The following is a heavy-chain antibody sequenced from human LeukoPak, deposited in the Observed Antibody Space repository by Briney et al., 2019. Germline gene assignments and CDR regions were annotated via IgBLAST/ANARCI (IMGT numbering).Heavy chain of an antibody. CDR1: GFTFDDYA. D-gene: IGHD3-22*01. J-gene: IGHJ4*02. CDR2: ISWNSGSI. V-gene: IGHV3-9*01. CDR3: AKDQGYYYDSSGYNF. Sequence: GGSLRLSCAASGFTFDDYAMHWVRQAPGKGLEWVSGISWNSGSINYADSVKGRFTISRDNAKNSLYLQMNSLRAEDTALYYCAKDQGYYYDSSGYNFWGQGTLVTVSS.